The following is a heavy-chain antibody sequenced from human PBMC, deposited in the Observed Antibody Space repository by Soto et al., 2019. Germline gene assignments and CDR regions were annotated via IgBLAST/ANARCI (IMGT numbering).Heavy chain of an antibody. CDR1: GGSITGYY. CDR2: SYFTGAT. CDR3: ARERTPRTGFDY. J-gene: IGHJ4*02. V-gene: IGHV4-59*12. D-gene: IGHD7-27*01. Sequence: QVQLQESGPGLVKPSETLSLTCTVSGGSITGYYWSWIRQSPGRGLEWIGCSYFTGATNYNPSLKSRVTISVDTSKNKFSLRLDSATAADTAVYYCARERTPRTGFDYWGQGTLLTVSS.